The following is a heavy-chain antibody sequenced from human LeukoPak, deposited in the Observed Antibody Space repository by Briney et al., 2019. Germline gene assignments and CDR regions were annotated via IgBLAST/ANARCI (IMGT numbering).Heavy chain of an antibody. Sequence: GGSLTLSCAASGFTFSSYAMSWVRQAPGKGMEWVGNIKQDGSQKYHVDSVKGRFTISRDNAKNSLYLQMNSLRAEDTAVYYCAREMATMKDWGQGTLVTVSS. CDR3: AREMATMKD. J-gene: IGHJ4*02. D-gene: IGHD5-24*01. V-gene: IGHV3-7*01. CDR2: IKQDGSQK. CDR1: GFTFSSYA.